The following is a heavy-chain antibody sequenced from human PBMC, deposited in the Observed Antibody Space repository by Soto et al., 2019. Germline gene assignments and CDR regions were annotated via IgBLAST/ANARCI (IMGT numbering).Heavy chain of an antibody. D-gene: IGHD3-3*01. J-gene: IGHJ4*02. CDR1: GYTLTELS. CDR2: FDPEDGET. V-gene: IGHV1-24*01. Sequence: ASVKVSCKVSGYTLTELSMHWVRQAPGKGLEWMGGFDPEDGETIYAQKFRGRVTMTEDTSTDTAYMELSSLRSEDTAVYYCATDLNDFWSGPNWGQGTLVTVSS. CDR3: ATDLNDFWSGPN.